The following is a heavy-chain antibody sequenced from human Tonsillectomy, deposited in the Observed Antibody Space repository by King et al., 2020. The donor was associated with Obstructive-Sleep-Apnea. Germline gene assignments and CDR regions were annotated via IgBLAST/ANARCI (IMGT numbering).Heavy chain of an antibody. CDR2: IKSKTDGGTT. Sequence: VQLVESGGGLVKPGGSLRLSCAASGFTFSNAWMSWVRQAPGKGLEWVGRIKSKTDGGTTDYAAPGKGRFTISRDDSKNTRYLQMNSLKTEDTAVFYCTTTPHYSSLDYWGQGTLVTVSS. CDR1: GFTFSNAW. J-gene: IGHJ4*02. D-gene: IGHD4-11*01. V-gene: IGHV3-15*01. CDR3: TTTPHYSSLDY.